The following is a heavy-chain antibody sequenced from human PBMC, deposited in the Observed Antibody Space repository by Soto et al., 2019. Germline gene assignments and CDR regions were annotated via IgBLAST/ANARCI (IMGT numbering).Heavy chain of an antibody. D-gene: IGHD1-26*01. CDR2: INRDGSAR. CDR3: ARGDWEGP. CDR1: GFTFTSYW. Sequence: PGGSLRLSCAASGFTFTSYWMTWVRQAPGKGLEWVANINRDGSARYYDDSVKGRFTISRDDAKNSLFLQMSSLRAEDTAVYYCARGDWEGPWGQGTLVTVSS. V-gene: IGHV3-7*03. J-gene: IGHJ5*02.